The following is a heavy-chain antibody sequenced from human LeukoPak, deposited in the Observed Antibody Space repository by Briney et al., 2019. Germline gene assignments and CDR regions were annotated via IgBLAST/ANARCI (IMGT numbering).Heavy chain of an antibody. CDR2: ISGSGGST. CDR3: AKGSVMVFDLFFDY. J-gene: IGHJ4*02. CDR1: GFTFSSYA. V-gene: IGHV3-23*01. D-gene: IGHD3/OR15-3a*01. Sequence: GGSLRLSCAASGFTFSSYAMSWVRQAPGKGREWVSAISGSGGSTYYADSVKGRFTISRDNSKNTLDLQMNSLRAEDTAVYYCAKGSVMVFDLFFDYWGQGTLVTVSS.